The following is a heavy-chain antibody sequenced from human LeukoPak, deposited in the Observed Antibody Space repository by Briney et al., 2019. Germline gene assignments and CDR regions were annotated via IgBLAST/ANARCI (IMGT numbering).Heavy chain of an antibody. J-gene: IGHJ4*02. V-gene: IGHV3-7*01. Sequence: GGPLRLSCTAPEFTFRAFWMSWVRQAPGKGQEWVANINRDGSRKHYVDSVKGRFTVSRDNAERSLYLQTSSLRAEDTAIYYCARLWGDATIFDLWGQGTLVTASS. CDR1: EFTFRAFW. D-gene: IGHD5-12*01. CDR3: ARLWGDATIFDL. CDR2: INRDGSRK.